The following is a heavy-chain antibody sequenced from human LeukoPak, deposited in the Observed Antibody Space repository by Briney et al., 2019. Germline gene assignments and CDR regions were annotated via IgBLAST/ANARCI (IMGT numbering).Heavy chain of an antibody. CDR1: GFTFTIYA. D-gene: IGHD6-6*01. CDR3: ARCIAARPLDY. Sequence: GGSLRLSCSASGFTFTIYAMSWVRQAPGKGLEWVSAISGSGGSTYYADSVKGRFTISRDNSKNTLYLQMNSLRAEDTAVYYCARCIAARPLDYWGQGTLVTVSS. V-gene: IGHV3-23*01. J-gene: IGHJ4*02. CDR2: ISGSGGST.